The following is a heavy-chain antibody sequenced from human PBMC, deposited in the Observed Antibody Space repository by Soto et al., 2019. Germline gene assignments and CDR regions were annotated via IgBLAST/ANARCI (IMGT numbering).Heavy chain of an antibody. D-gene: IGHD5-18*01. CDR2: IIPIFGTA. CDR1: GGTFSSYA. Sequence: QVQLVQSGAEVKKPGSSVKVSCKASGGTFSSYAISWVRQAPGQGLEWMGGIIPIFGTANYAQKFQGRVTLTADESTSTAYMELSSLRSEDTAVYYCARSGYSYGAFYYYYGMDVWGQGTTVTVSS. V-gene: IGHV1-69*01. CDR3: ARSGYSYGAFYYYYGMDV. J-gene: IGHJ6*02.